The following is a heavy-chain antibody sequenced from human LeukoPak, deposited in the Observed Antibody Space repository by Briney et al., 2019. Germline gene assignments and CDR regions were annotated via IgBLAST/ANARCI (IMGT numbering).Heavy chain of an antibody. D-gene: IGHD6-19*01. V-gene: IGHV4-34*01. CDR3: ARGLWGGWYEVAVDY. Sequence: SETLSLTCAVYGGSFSGYYWSWIRQPPGKGLEWIGEINHSGSINYNPSLKSRVTISVDTSKSQFSLKLSSVTAADTAVYYCARGLWGGWYEVAVDYWGQGTLVTVSS. J-gene: IGHJ4*02. CDR1: GGSFSGYY. CDR2: INHSGSI.